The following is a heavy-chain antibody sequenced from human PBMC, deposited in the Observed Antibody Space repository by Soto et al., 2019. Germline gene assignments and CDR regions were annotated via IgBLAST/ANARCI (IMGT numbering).Heavy chain of an antibody. D-gene: IGHD3-10*01. Sequence: QVQLVQSGAEMKKPGSSVKVSCQSSGGTFNTYAMNWVRQAPGQGPEWMGDISPVFGAANFAPKFQGRVTISADESPGTSYMQSSSLTSEETALYFCDREAQVPGPAFVYWGQGTRVTVSS. CDR3: DREAQVPGPAFVY. V-gene: IGHV1-69*19. CDR1: GGTFNTYA. J-gene: IGHJ4*02. CDR2: ISPVFGAA.